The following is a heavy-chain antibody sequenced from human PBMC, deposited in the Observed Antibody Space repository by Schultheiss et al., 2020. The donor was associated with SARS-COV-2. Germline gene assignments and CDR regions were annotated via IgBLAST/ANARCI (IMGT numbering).Heavy chain of an antibody. V-gene: IGHV1-46*01. Sequence: ASVKVSCKASGYTFTSYYMHWVRQAPGQGLEWMGIINPSGGSTSYAQKFQGRVTMTTDTSTSTAYMELRSLRSDDTAVYYCARDLLGDVWGQGTTVTVSS. CDR1: GYTFTSYY. J-gene: IGHJ6*02. CDR3: ARDLLGDV. CDR2: INPSGGST.